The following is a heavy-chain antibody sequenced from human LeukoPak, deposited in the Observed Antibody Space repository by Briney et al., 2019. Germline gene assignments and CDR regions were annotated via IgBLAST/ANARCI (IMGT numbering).Heavy chain of an antibody. D-gene: IGHD6-19*01. CDR2: INHSGST. Sequence: TSETLSLTCAVYGGSFSGYYWSWIRQPPGKGLEWIGEINHSGSTNYNPSLKSRVTISVDTSKNQFSLKLSSVTAADTAVYYCAREYSYSSGRKENNYFDYWGQGTLVTVSS. CDR3: AREYSYSSGRKENNYFDY. J-gene: IGHJ4*02. V-gene: IGHV4-34*01. CDR1: GGSFSGYY.